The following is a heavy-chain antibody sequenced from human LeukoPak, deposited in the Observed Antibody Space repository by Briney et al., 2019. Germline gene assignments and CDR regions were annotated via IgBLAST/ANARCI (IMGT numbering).Heavy chain of an antibody. Sequence: GGSLRLSCTASGFTFGDYAVSWVRQAPGKGLEWVGFIRSKAYGGTTEYAASVKGRFTISRDDSKSIAYLQMNSLKTEDTAVYYCTRVHGDYVPYYYYGMDVWGQGTTVTVSS. V-gene: IGHV3-49*04. CDR1: GFTFGDYA. D-gene: IGHD4-17*01. CDR3: TRVHGDYVPYYYYGMDV. CDR2: IRSKAYGGTT. J-gene: IGHJ6*02.